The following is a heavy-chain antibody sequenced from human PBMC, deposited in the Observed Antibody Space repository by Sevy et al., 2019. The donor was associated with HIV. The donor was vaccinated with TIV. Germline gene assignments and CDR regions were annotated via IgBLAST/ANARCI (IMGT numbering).Heavy chain of an antibody. CDR1: GFTFSSYW. J-gene: IGHJ4*02. V-gene: IGHV3-74*01. Sequence: GGSLRLSCAASGFTFSSYWMHWVRQGPGKGLGWVSRTNSDGSSTSYADSVKGRFTVSRDNAKNTLYLQMNSLRVEDTAVDYCAGSGYSSGLGYWGQGTLVTVSS. CDR2: TNSDGSST. D-gene: IGHD6-19*01. CDR3: AGSGYSSGLGY.